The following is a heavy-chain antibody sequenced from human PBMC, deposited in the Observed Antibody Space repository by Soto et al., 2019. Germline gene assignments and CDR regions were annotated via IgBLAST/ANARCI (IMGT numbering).Heavy chain of an antibody. CDR1: GVSITTYY. J-gene: IGHJ4*02. V-gene: IGHV4-59*01. CDR3: ARALFGPYDNRGYYDS. CDR2: IHYTGYT. Sequence: ETLALTCLVSGVSITTYYWTWVLQPPGKGLEWLGCIHYTGYTNYRPSLQSRATMSLDPSKNHFSLSLTSVTAVDTAVYYCARALFGPYDNRGYYDSWGQGILVTVS. D-gene: IGHD3-22*01.